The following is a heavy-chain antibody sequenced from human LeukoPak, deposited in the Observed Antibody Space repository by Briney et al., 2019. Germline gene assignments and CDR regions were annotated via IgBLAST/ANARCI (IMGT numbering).Heavy chain of an antibody. CDR3: ARTYYYDSPDAFDI. J-gene: IGHJ3*02. Sequence: SETLSLTCTVSGGSISSSSYYWSWIRQPPGKGLEWIGYIYYSGSTNYNPSLKSRVTISVDTSKNQFSLKLSSVTAADTAVYYCARTYYYDSPDAFDIWGQGTMVTVSS. CDR1: GGSISSSSYY. CDR2: IYYSGST. V-gene: IGHV4-61*01. D-gene: IGHD3-22*01.